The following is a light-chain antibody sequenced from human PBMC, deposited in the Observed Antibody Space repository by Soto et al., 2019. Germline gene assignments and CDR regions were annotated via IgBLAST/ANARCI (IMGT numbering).Light chain of an antibody. CDR2: DAS. V-gene: IGKV3-11*01. CDR1: QSVSSY. Sequence: EIVLTQSPATLSLSPGERATHSCRASQSVSSYLAWYQQKPGQAPRLLIYDASKRATGIPARFSGSASGTDFTLTISSLEPEDFAVYYCQQRSSWPLTFGGGTKVEIK. J-gene: IGKJ4*01. CDR3: QQRSSWPLT.